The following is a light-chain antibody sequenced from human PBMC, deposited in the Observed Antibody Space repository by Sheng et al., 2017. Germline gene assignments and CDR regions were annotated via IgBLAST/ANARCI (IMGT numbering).Light chain of an antibody. V-gene: IGLV2-23*01. CDR1: SNDVGSYDL. CDR2: EGS. CDR3: SSYAGSNILL. J-gene: IGLJ3*02. Sequence: QSALTQPASVSGSPGQSITISCTGTSNDVGSYDLVSWYQQYPGKAPKLMIYEGSKRPSGVSNRFSGSKSGSTASLTVSGLQAEDEAEYYCSSYAGSNILLFGGGTKLTVL.